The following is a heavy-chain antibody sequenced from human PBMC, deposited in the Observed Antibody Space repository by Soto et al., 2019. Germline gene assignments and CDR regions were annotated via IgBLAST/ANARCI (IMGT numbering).Heavy chain of an antibody. V-gene: IGHV3-30*18. Sequence: QVQLVESGGGVVQPGRSLRLSCAASGFTFSSYGMHWVRQAPGKGLEWVAVISYDGSNKYYADSVKGRFTISRDNSKNTLYLQMNSLRAEDTAVYYCAKGSNFLEWLLEEENYYYYGMDVWGQGTTVTVSS. J-gene: IGHJ6*02. CDR2: ISYDGSNK. CDR3: AKGSNFLEWLLEEENYYYYGMDV. CDR1: GFTFSSYG. D-gene: IGHD3-3*01.